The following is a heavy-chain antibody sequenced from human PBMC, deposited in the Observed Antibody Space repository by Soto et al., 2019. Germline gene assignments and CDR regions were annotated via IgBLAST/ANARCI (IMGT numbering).Heavy chain of an antibody. Sequence: SVKVSCKASGGSLSTNPISWVRQAPGQGLEWMGGTGSGTGPGNHAQEFQGRLTVTADKSTSTVYMELTNLSSEDTAVYYCARRDSGGFYRFFDSWGQGTLVTVSS. CDR1: GGSLSTNP. D-gene: IGHD2-15*01. CDR2: TGSGTGPG. V-gene: IGHV1-69*06. J-gene: IGHJ4*02. CDR3: ARRDSGGFYRFFDS.